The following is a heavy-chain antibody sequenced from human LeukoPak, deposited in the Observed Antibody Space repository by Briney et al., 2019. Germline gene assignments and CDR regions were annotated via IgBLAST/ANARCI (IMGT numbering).Heavy chain of an antibody. D-gene: IGHD2-15*01. Sequence: PGGSLRLSCVASGITFSNYWMHWVRQVPGKGLVWVSRINSDGSYTSYLDSVKGRFTISRDNAKNTLHLQMNSLRAEDTAMYYCASQIVVVVAATGTTRSNDYWGQGTLVTVSS. CDR3: ASQIVVVVAATGTTRSNDY. CDR1: GITFSNYW. J-gene: IGHJ4*02. V-gene: IGHV3-74*01. CDR2: INSDGSYT.